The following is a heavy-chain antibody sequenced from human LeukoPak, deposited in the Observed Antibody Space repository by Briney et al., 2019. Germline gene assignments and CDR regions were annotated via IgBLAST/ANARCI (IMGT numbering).Heavy chain of an antibody. CDR3: AELGITMIGGV. D-gene: IGHD3-10*02. V-gene: IGHV3-30*02. Sequence: PGGSLRLSCATSGFLFSSNGMNWVRQSPGKGLEWVAFIRYDESKREYADSVKGRFTISRDNAKNSLYLQMNSLRAEDTAVYYCAELGITMIGGVWGKGTTVTISS. CDR1: GFLFSSNG. CDR2: IRYDESKR. J-gene: IGHJ6*04.